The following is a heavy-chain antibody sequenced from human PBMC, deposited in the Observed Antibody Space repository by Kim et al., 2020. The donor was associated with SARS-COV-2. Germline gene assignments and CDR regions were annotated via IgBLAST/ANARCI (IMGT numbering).Heavy chain of an antibody. Sequence: GGSLRLSCAASGFTFSSYWLSWVRQAPGKGLEWVANIKPGGSEEYYVDSVKGRFTISRDNAKNSLYLQMNSLRAEDTAVYYCARLLGGVVVDNTGWGQGTLVTVSS. V-gene: IGHV3-7*01. CDR1: GFTFSSYW. CDR3: ARLLGGVVVDNTG. CDR2: IKPGGSEE. J-gene: IGHJ4*02. D-gene: IGHD3-16*01.